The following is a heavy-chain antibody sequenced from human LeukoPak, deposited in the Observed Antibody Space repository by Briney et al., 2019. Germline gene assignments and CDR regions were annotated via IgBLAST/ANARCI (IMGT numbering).Heavy chain of an antibody. CDR1: GFTFSGYG. J-gene: IGHJ4*02. CDR3: AKDTLDTSGYCFDY. Sequence: GGSLRLSCAASGFTFSGYGMHWVRQAPGKGLEWVAVIWYDGSNKYYADSVKGRFTISRDNSKNTLYLQMNSLRAEDTAVYYCAKDTLDTSGYCFDYWGQGTLVTVSS. CDR2: IWYDGSNK. V-gene: IGHV3-33*06. D-gene: IGHD3-22*01.